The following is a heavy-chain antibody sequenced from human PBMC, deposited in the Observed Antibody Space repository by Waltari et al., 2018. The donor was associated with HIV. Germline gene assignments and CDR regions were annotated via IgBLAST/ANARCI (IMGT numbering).Heavy chain of an antibody. CDR3: ARASHYIEFSTFDGDYYFDV. J-gene: IGHJ4*02. D-gene: IGHD2-15*01. Sequence: VQLVESGGGSIKTGGSLRLSCTASGFSVSNHWMDWVRQGPGKGLVWVARLNRGGGSRNYADAVKGRFVISRDNARNTVYLQLNSLRVEDTAMYFCARASHYIEFSTFDGDYYFDVWGRGTRVAVSS. CDR2: LNRGGGSR. CDR1: GFSVSNHW. V-gene: IGHV3-74*01.